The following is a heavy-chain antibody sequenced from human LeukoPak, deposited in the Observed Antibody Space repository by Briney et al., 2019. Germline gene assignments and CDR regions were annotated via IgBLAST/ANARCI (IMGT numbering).Heavy chain of an antibody. Sequence: PSETLSLTCAVYGGSFGGYYWSWIRQPPGKGLEWIGEINHSGSTNSNPSLKSRVTISVDTSKNQFSLKLSSVTAADTAVYYCARGGRVVVVAATPRAFDPWGQGTLVTVSS. J-gene: IGHJ5*02. V-gene: IGHV4-34*01. CDR2: INHSGST. D-gene: IGHD2-15*01. CDR3: ARGGRVVVVAATPRAFDP. CDR1: GGSFGGYY.